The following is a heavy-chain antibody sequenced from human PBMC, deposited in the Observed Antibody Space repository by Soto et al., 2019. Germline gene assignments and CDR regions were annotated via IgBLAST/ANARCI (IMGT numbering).Heavy chain of an antibody. CDR1: GFSFSSYG. CDR3: AGKVSIAASPDDYYYYGMDV. Sequence: XGSLTLACAASGFSFSSYGMHWVRQAPGKGLEWVAVIWYDGSNKYYADSVKGRFTISRDNSKNTLYLQMNSLRAEDTAVYYCAGKVSIAASPDDYYYYGMDVWGQGTTVTVSS. J-gene: IGHJ6*02. CDR2: IWYDGSNK. V-gene: IGHV3-33*01. D-gene: IGHD6-6*01.